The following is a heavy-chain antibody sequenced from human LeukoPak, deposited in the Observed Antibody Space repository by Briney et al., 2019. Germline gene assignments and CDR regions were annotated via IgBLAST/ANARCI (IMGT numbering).Heavy chain of an antibody. Sequence: SETLSLTCTVSGGSISSYYWSWIRQPPGKGLEWIGYIYYSGSANYNPSLKSRVTISVDTSKNQFSLKLSSVTAADTAVYYCARGGTPQTERGEYNWFDPWGQGTLVTVSS. D-gene: IGHD3-10*01. V-gene: IGHV4-59*01. J-gene: IGHJ5*02. CDR2: IYYSGSA. CDR3: ARGGTPQTERGEYNWFDP. CDR1: GGSISSYY.